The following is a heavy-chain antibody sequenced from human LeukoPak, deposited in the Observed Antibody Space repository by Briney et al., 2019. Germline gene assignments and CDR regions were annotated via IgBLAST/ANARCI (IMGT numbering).Heavy chain of an antibody. CDR3: ARGLWTGFDY. J-gene: IGHJ4*02. D-gene: IGHD2/OR15-2a*01. Sequence: NPSETLSLTCTVSGGSISSSSYYWGWIRQPPGKGLEWIGSIYYSGSTYYNPSLKSRVTISVDTSKNQFSLKLSSVTAADTAVYYCARGLWTGFDYWGQGTLVTVSS. CDR2: IYYSGST. V-gene: IGHV4-39*07. CDR1: GGSISSSSYY.